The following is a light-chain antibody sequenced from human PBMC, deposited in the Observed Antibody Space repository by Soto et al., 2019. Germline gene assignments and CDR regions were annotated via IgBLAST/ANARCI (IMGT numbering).Light chain of an antibody. J-gene: IGKJ3*01. CDR1: QDIGSW. CDR2: ATS. CDR3: QQGHSLFT. Sequence: DIQVTQSASSVSASVGDRVTITCLAGQDIGSWLAWYQQKPGKDPKLLIYATSRLQSGVPSRFSGSGSGTDFTLSISSLQPEDVATYFCQQGHSLFTFGPGTKVDI. V-gene: IGKV1-12*01.